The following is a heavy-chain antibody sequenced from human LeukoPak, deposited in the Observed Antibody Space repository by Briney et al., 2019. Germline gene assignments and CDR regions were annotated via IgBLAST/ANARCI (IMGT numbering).Heavy chain of an antibody. CDR2: INNDGSST. CDR1: GFTFTNAW. CDR3: VRHCSSSSCYDY. J-gene: IGHJ4*02. V-gene: IGHV3-74*01. D-gene: IGHD2-15*01. Sequence: PGGSLRLSCAASGFTFTNAWMNWVRQAPGKGLVWVSRINNDGSSTSYADSVKGRLTISRDNAKNTLYLQMNSLRAEDTAVYYCVRHCSSSSCYDYWGQGTLVTVSS.